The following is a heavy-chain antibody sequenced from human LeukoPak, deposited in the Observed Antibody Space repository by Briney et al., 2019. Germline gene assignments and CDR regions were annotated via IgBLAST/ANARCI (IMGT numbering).Heavy chain of an antibody. Sequence: SETLSLTCTVSGGSISSYYWSWIRQPPGKGLEWIGYIYYSGSTNYNPSLKSRVTISVDTSKNQFSLKLSSVTAADTAVYYCARLTYDFWSGSYTRVFDYWGQGTLVTVSS. J-gene: IGHJ4*02. D-gene: IGHD3-3*01. CDR1: GGSISSYY. V-gene: IGHV4-59*08. CDR3: ARLTYDFWSGSYTRVFDY. CDR2: IYYSGST.